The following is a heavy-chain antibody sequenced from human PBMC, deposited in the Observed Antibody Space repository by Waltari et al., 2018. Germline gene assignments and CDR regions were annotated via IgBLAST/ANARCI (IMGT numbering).Heavy chain of an antibody. Sequence: QVQLVESGGGVVQPGGSLRLSCAASGFTFSSYGMHWVRQAPGKGLEWVAFIRYDGSNKYYADSVKGRFTISRDNSKNTLYLQMNSLRAEDTAVYYCAKDRIAARYYFDYWGQGTLVTVSS. CDR3: AKDRIAARYYFDY. CDR2: IRYDGSNK. D-gene: IGHD6-6*01. CDR1: GFTFSSYG. V-gene: IGHV3-30*02. J-gene: IGHJ4*02.